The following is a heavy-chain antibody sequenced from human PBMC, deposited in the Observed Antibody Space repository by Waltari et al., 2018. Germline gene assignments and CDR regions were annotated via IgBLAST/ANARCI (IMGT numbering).Heavy chain of an antibody. V-gene: IGHV4-39*07. CDR1: GGSISSSSYY. CDR2: IYYRGGT. J-gene: IGHJ4*02. CDR3: ARQYSSGWVEGNYFDY. Sequence: QLQLQESGLGLVKPSETLSLTCTVSGGSISSSSYYWGWIRQPPGKGLEWIGSIYYRGGTNNNPALKRRVTISVDTSKNRFSLKLGSVTAADTAVYYCARQYSSGWVEGNYFDYWGQGTLVTVSS. D-gene: IGHD6-19*01.